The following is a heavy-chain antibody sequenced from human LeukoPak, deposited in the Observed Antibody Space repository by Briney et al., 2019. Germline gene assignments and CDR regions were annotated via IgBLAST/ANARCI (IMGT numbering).Heavy chain of an antibody. Sequence: SETLSLTCTVSGGSISSSSYYWDWIRQPPGKGLEWIGSIFYSGSTYYNPSLKSRVTISLDTSKNQFSLRLTSVTAADTAVYSCATSSGYYYAIDQWGQGTLVIVSS. D-gene: IGHD3-22*01. J-gene: IGHJ4*02. CDR3: ATSSGYYYAIDQ. CDR1: GGSISSSSYY. CDR2: IFYSGST. V-gene: IGHV4-39*07.